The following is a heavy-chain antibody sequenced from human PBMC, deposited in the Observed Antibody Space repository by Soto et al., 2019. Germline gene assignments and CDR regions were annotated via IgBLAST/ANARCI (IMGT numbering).Heavy chain of an antibody. V-gene: IGHV2-5*02. CDR1: GLSLTTSGVG. CDR2: IYWDDDK. CDR3: AHRVLRTVFGLVTTTAIYFDF. J-gene: IGHJ4*02. Sequence: QITLNESGPTVVSPTETLPLTCRFSGLSLTTSGVGVGWIRQSPGKAPEWLALIYWDDDKRYSASLKSRLTITKDTSKNQVVLTVSDLDPTDTATYYCAHRVLRTVFGLVTTTAIYFDFWGQGTPVAVSS. D-gene: IGHD3-3*01.